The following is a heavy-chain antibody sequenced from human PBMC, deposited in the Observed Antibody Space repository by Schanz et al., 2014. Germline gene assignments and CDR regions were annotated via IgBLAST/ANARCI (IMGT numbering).Heavy chain of an antibody. D-gene: IGHD4-17*01. Sequence: QVQLQESGPGLVKPSQTLSLTCSVSGGSISSGSYYWSWIRQHPGKGLEWIGYIYYSGSTYYNPSLKSRVTISVDTSKNQFSLNLSSATAADTAVYYCARDRGHGDLPGDIWGQGTMVTVSS. V-gene: IGHV4-31*03. CDR1: GGSISSGSYY. J-gene: IGHJ3*02. CDR3: ARDRGHGDLPGDI. CDR2: IYYSGST.